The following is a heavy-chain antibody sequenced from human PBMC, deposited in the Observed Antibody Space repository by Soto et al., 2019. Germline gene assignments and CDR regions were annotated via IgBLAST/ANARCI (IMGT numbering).Heavy chain of an antibody. V-gene: IGHV1-8*01. D-gene: IGHD6-13*01. CDR3: ARGPGSWYYYYMDV. CDR2: MNPNSGNT. Sequence: QVQLVQSGAEVKKPGASVKVSCKASGYTFTSYDINWVRQATGQGLEWMGWMNPNSGNTGYAQKFQGRVTKTRNTSISTADMELSSLRSEDTAVYYCARGPGSWYYYYMDVWGKGTTVTVSS. J-gene: IGHJ6*03. CDR1: GYTFTSYD.